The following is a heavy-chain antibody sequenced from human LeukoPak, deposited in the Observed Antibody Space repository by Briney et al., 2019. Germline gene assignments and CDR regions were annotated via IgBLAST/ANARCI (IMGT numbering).Heavy chain of an antibody. J-gene: IGHJ4*02. V-gene: IGHV3-21*01. Sequence: GGSLRLSCAASGFTFSSYHINWVRQAPGKGLEWVSSISSNSDYIYYADSVKGRFTISRDNAKNSLYLPMNSLRAEDTAVYYCARGLCGGDCYDYWGQGTLVTVSS. D-gene: IGHD2-21*01. CDR2: ISSNSDYI. CDR1: GFTFSSYH. CDR3: ARGLCGGDCYDY.